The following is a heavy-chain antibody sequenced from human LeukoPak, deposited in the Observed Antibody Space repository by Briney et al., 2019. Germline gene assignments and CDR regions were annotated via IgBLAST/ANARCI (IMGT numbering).Heavy chain of an antibody. CDR3: ARENSGSYREFDY. J-gene: IGHJ4*02. V-gene: IGHV4-4*07. CDR2: IYTNGST. D-gene: IGHD1-26*01. Sequence: SEALSLTCTVSGGSISSYYWSWIRQPAGKGLEWIGRIYTNGSTNYNPSLKSRVTMSVDTSKNQFSLKLSSVTAADTAVFYCARENSGSYREFDYWGQGTLVTVSS. CDR1: GGSISSYY.